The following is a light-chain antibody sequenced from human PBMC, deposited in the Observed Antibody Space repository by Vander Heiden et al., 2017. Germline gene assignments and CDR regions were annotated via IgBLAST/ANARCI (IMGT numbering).Light chain of an antibody. Sequence: QAGLTQPPSMSMGLRQTATPTCTANSNNLGPEGPTWLQQHQGHPPKLLSHRNNNRPSGISERFSASRSGDTASLTITGLQPEDEADYYCSAWDKSLSAWVFGGGTKLTVL. CDR3: SAWDKSLSAWV. CDR1: SNNLGPEG. V-gene: IGLV10-54*01. CDR2: RNN. J-gene: IGLJ3*02.